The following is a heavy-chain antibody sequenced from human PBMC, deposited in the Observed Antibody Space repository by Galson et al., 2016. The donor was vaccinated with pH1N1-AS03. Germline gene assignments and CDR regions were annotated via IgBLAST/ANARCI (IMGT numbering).Heavy chain of an antibody. CDR3: ARGLPGDYGMDV. V-gene: IGHV3-21*01. Sequence: SLRLSCAASGFTFNKYSMNWVRQAPGKGLEWVSSIRSRTNYIHDSDSVRGRFTISRDKAKNSLYLQMSSLRADDTAVYYCARGLPGDYGMDVWGQGTTVTVSS. CDR2: IRSRTNYI. J-gene: IGHJ6*02. D-gene: IGHD7-27*01. CDR1: GFTFNKYS.